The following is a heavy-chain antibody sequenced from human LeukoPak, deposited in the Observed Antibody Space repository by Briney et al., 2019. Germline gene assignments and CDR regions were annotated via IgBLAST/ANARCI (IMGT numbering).Heavy chain of an antibody. CDR2: ISGSGGST. J-gene: IGHJ4*02. CDR3: VKTPRLLYSYGYGVDY. D-gene: IGHD5-18*01. V-gene: IGHV3-23*01. Sequence: GGSLRLSCAASGFTFSSYAMSWVRQAPGKGLEWVSAISGSGGSTYYADSVKGRFTISRDNSKNTLYLQMNSLRAEDTGVYYCVKTPRLLYSYGYGVDYWGQGTLVTVSS. CDR1: GFTFSSYA.